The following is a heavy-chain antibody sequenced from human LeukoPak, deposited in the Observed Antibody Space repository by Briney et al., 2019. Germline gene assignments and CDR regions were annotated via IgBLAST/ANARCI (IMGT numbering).Heavy chain of an antibody. D-gene: IGHD3-22*01. CDR2: IYSGGST. V-gene: IGHV3-66*01. CDR3: ARDLGQYYDTSDNWFDP. CDR1: GFFVNSNY. Sequence: GGSLRLSCDASGFFVNSNYLSWVRQAPGKGLEWVSVIYSGGSTYYADSVKGRFTISRDNAKNTLNLQMNSLRAEDTAVYYCARDLGQYYDTSDNWFDPWGQGTLVTVSS. J-gene: IGHJ5*02.